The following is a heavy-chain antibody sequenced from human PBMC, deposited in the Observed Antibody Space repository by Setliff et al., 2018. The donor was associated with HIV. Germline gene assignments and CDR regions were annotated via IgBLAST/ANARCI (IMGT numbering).Heavy chain of an antibody. D-gene: IGHD3-16*01. V-gene: IGHV3-48*03. CDR1: GFTFSSYE. CDR3: ARPSPLGGDLTTPYDY. CDR2: ISNIGTTI. J-gene: IGHJ4*02. Sequence: GGSLRLSCVVSGFTFSSYEMIWVRQAPGKGLEWVSYISNIGTTIYYADSVKGRFTISRDNTKNSLYLQMNSLRGEDTAVYYCARPSPLGGDLTTPYDYWGQGTLVTVSS.